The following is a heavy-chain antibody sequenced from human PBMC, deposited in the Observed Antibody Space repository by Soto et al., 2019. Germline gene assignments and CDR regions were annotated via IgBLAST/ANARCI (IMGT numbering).Heavy chain of an antibody. Sequence: SETLSLTCTVSGGSISSYYWSWIRQPPGKGLEWIGYIYYSGSTNYNPSLKSRVTISVDTSKNQFSLKLSSVTAADTAVYYCARHNDFWSEPRSPYYYYYMDVWGKGTTVTVSS. CDR2: IYYSGST. D-gene: IGHD3-3*01. CDR3: ARHNDFWSEPRSPYYYYYMDV. CDR1: GGSISSYY. J-gene: IGHJ6*03. V-gene: IGHV4-59*01.